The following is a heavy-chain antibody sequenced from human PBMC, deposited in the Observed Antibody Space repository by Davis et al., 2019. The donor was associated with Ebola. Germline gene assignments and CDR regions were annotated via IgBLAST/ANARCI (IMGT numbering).Heavy chain of an antibody. CDR2: ISYDGNDE. Sequence: GESLKISCAASGFTFSSYAMHWVRQAPGKGLEWVAVISYDGNDEYYADSVKGRFTISRDNSKNTLFLQMNSLRVEDTAVYYCAKSYCSGGTCYVVYYYYGVDVWGQGTTVTVSS. CDR1: GFTFSSYA. V-gene: IGHV3-30*18. D-gene: IGHD2-15*01. J-gene: IGHJ6*02. CDR3: AKSYCSGGTCYVVYYYYGVDV.